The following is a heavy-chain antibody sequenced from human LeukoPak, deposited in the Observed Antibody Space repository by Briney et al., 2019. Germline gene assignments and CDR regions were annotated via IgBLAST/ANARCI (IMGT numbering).Heavy chain of an antibody. V-gene: IGHV1-2*02. D-gene: IGHD3-22*01. CDR2: INPNSGGT. CDR3: ARDRSYYYDSRLPDY. CDR1: GYTFTGYY. J-gene: IGHJ4*02. Sequence: ASVKVSCKASGYTFTGYYMHWVRQAPGQGLEWMGWINPNSGGTNYAQKFQGRVTMTRDTSISTAYMELSRLRSDDTAVYYCARDRSYYYDSRLPDYWGQGTLVTVSS.